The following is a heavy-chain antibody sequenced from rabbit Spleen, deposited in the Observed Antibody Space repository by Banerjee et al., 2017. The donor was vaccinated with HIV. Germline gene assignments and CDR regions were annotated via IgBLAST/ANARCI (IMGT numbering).Heavy chain of an antibody. CDR2: INTATGKA. D-gene: IGHD1-1*01. CDR3: ARDLVGVIGWNFYL. Sequence: QEQLVESGGGLVQPGGSLALTCKASGFSFSDRDGMCWVRQAPGKGLEWVACINTATGKAVYATWAKGRFTISRTSSTTVTLQVTSLTAADTATFFCARDLVGVIGWNFYLWGQGTLVTVS. V-gene: IGHV1S45*01. J-gene: IGHJ4*01. CDR1: GFSFSDRDG.